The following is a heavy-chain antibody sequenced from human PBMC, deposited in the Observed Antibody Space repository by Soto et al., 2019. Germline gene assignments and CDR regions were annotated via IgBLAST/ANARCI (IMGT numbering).Heavy chain of an antibody. J-gene: IGHJ4*02. D-gene: IGHD2-15*01. Sequence: PSETLSLTCTVSGGSISSSNYYWGWIRQPPGKGLECIGSIYHSGSTYYNPSLKSRVTISVDTSKNQFSLKMSSVTAADTAAYYCARHTPAISISDHWGQGTLVTVSS. V-gene: IGHV4-39*01. CDR1: GGSISSSNYY. CDR3: ARHTPAISISDH. CDR2: IYHSGST.